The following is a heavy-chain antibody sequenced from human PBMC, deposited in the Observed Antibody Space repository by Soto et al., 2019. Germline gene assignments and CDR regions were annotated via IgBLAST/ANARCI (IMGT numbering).Heavy chain of an antibody. CDR1: GYGSTTYG. CDR2: ISAHNGNT. Sequence: QVHLVQSGAEVKKPGASVKVSCKGSGYGSTTYGITWVRQAPGQGLEWMAWISAHNGNTDYAQNLQGRVTVTRDTSTSTAYMELSSLRSDDTAVYYCASGRYGDYWGQGALVTVSS. CDR3: ASGRYGDY. J-gene: IGHJ4*02. V-gene: IGHV1-18*01. D-gene: IGHD1-26*01.